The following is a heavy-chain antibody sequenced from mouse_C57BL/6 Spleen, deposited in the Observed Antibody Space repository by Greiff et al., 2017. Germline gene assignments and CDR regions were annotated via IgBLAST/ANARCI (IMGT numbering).Heavy chain of an antibody. CDR3: ARDYYGSRGYFDV. V-gene: IGHV3-6*01. D-gene: IGHD1-1*01. J-gene: IGHJ1*03. Sequence: EVQLQESGPGLVKPSQSLSLTCSVTGYSITSGYYWNWIRHFPGNKLEWMGYISNDGSNNYNPSLKNRISITRDTSKNQFFLKLNSVTTEDTATYYCARDYYGSRGYFDVWGTGTTVTVSS. CDR1: GYSITSGYY. CDR2: ISNDGSN.